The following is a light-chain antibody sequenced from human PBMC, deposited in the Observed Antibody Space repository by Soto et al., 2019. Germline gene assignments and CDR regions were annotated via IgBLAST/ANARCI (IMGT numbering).Light chain of an antibody. CDR1: SGHSSYA. Sequence: QAVVTQSPSASASLGASVKLTCTLSSGHSSYATAWHQQQPEKGPRYLMKLNSDGSHSKGDGIPDRFSGSSSGAERYLTISSLQSEDEADYYCQTWGTGIRVFGGGTKVTVL. V-gene: IGLV4-69*01. CDR3: QTWGTGIRV. CDR2: LNSDGSH. J-gene: IGLJ3*02.